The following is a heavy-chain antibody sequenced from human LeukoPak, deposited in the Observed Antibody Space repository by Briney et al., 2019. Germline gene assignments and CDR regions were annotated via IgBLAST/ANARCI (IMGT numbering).Heavy chain of an antibody. CDR3: AKDPRWLQIDNY. CDR1: EFSVGSNY. V-gene: IGHV3-66*01. D-gene: IGHD5-24*01. CDR2: IYSGGST. Sequence: GGSLRLSCAASEFSVGSNYMTWVRQAPGKGLEWVSLIYSGGSTYYADSVKGRFTISRDNSKNTLYLQMNSLRAEDTAVYYCAKDPRWLQIDNYWGQGTLVTVSS. J-gene: IGHJ4*02.